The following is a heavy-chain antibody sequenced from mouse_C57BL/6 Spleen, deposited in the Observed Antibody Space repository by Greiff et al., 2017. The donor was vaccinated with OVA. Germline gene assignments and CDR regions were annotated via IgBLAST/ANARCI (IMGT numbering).Heavy chain of an antibody. Sequence: QVQLQQSGAELVKPGASVKISCKASGYTFSSYWMNWVKQRPGKGLVWIGQIYPGDGDTNYNGKFKGKATLTADKSSSTAYMQLSSLTSEDSAVYFCARSFTTVVARDYYAMDYWGQGTSVTVSS. D-gene: IGHD1-1*01. CDR3: ARSFTTVVARDYYAMDY. V-gene: IGHV1-80*01. CDR2: IYPGDGDT. J-gene: IGHJ4*01. CDR1: GYTFSSYW.